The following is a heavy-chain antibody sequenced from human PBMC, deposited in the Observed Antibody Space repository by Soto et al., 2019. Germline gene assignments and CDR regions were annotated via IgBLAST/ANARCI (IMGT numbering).Heavy chain of an antibody. J-gene: IGHJ4*02. Sequence: QMHLVESGGGVVQPGRSLTLSCVASGFTFTSYGIHWVRQAPAKGLEWVAVIWYDGSNKYYGDSVKGRFSISRDNSKNTVYLQIKSLRAEDTAVYYCARDRRFLEWLDYWGQGTLVSVSS. CDR1: GFTFTSYG. CDR3: ARDRRFLEWLDY. D-gene: IGHD3-3*01. V-gene: IGHV3-33*01. CDR2: IWYDGSNK.